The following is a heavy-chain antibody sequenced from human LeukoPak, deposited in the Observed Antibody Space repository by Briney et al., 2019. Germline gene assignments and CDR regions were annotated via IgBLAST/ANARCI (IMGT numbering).Heavy chain of an antibody. V-gene: IGHV4-38-2*02. J-gene: IGHJ4*02. D-gene: IGHD3-9*01. CDR1: GYSISSGYY. Sequence: SETLSLTCTVSGYSISSGYYWGWIRPPPGKGLEWIGSIYHSGSTYYNPSLKSRVTISVDTSKNQFSLKLSSVTAADTAVYYCATTGLGLRYFDWSDYWGQGTLVTVSS. CDR3: ATTGLGLRYFDWSDY. CDR2: IYHSGST.